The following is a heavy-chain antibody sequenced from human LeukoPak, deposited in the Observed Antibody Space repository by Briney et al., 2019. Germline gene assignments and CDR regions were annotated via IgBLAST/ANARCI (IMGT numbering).Heavy chain of an antibody. V-gene: IGHV3-33*01. CDR2: IWYDGSNK. CDR1: GFTFSSYG. D-gene: IGHD2-2*01. Sequence: GGSLRLSCAASGFTFSSYGMHWVRQAPGKGLEWVAVIWYDGSNKYYADSVKGRFTISRDNSKNTLYLQMNSLRAEDTAVYYCAREVRYCSSTSCVHWFDPWGQGTPVTVSP. J-gene: IGHJ5*02. CDR3: AREVRYCSSTSCVHWFDP.